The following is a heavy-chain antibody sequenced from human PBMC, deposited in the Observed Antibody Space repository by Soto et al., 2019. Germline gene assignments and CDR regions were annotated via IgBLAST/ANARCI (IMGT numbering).Heavy chain of an antibody. CDR3: AREKGTYYYDISGYYRDDAFDI. J-gene: IGHJ3*02. Sequence: EVQLVESGGGLVQPGGSLRLSCAASGFTFSSYEMNWVRQAPGKGLEWVSYISSSGSTIYYADSVKGRFTISRDNAKNSLYLQMNSLRAEDTAVYYCAREKGTYYYDISGYYRDDAFDIWGQGTMVTVSS. CDR1: GFTFSSYE. V-gene: IGHV3-48*03. D-gene: IGHD3-22*01. CDR2: ISSSGSTI.